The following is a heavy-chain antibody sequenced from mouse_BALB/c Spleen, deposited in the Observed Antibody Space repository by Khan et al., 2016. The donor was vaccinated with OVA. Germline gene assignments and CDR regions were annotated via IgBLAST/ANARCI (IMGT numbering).Heavy chain of an antibody. V-gene: IGHV1-77*01. CDR1: GYKFTDYV. Sequence: QVQLQQSGPELVKPGASVKMSCKASGYKFTDYVINWVKQRTGQGLEWIGEIYPGSGSPYYNEKFKGKATLTADNSSNPAYMQLSSLTSEDSAVYFCAMNYASWFEYWGAGTLGTVSA. CDR2: IYPGSGSP. J-gene: IGHJ3*01. CDR3: AMNYASWFEY.